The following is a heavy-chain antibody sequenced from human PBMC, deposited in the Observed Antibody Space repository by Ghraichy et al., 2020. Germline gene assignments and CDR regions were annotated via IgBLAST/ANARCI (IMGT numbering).Heavy chain of an antibody. Sequence: GSLRLSCAASGFTFSSYSMNWVRQAPGKGLEWVSYITSSSSTIYYADSVKGRFTISRDNAKNSLYLQMNSLRDEDTAVYYCARGSRFGSTIFDFWGQGTLVTVSS. CDR3: ARGSRFGSTIFDF. CDR1: GFTFSSYS. D-gene: IGHD2-2*01. CDR2: ITSSSSTI. V-gene: IGHV3-48*02. J-gene: IGHJ4*02.